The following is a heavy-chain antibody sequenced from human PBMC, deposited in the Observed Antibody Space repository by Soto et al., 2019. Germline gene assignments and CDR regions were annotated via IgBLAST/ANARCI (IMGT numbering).Heavy chain of an antibody. Sequence: QVQLQGAGPGLVRPSETLSLTCTVSGASISTNHHNWAWVRQPPGRGLEWMGNIHYRGDTYFNPSLGRRLSMSVDTSKNQFSLKLTSVTAADTAVYYCARLPTGYPNWFDPWGPGTLVTVSS. V-gene: IGHV4-39*01. J-gene: IGHJ5*02. CDR1: GASISTNHHN. CDR2: IHYRGDT. CDR3: ARLPTGYPNWFDP. D-gene: IGHD3-9*01.